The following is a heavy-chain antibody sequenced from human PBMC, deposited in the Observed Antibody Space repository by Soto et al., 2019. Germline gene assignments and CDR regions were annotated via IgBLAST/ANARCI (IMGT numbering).Heavy chain of an antibody. D-gene: IGHD6-19*01. CDR1: GFTFDDYA. CDR3: AKDIAYENSSGWLDY. Sequence: GGSLRLSCAASGFTFDDYAMHWVRQAPGKGLEWVSGISWNSGSIGYADSVKGRFTISRDNAKNSLYLQMNSLRAEDTALYYCAKDIAYENSSGWLDYWGQGTLVTVSS. CDR2: ISWNSGSI. V-gene: IGHV3-9*01. J-gene: IGHJ4*02.